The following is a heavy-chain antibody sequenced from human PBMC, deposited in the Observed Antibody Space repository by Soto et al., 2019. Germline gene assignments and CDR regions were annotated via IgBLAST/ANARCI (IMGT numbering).Heavy chain of an antibody. CDR3: ARKPETGTTVPFDY. CDR2: ISYDGSEK. Sequence: AGSLRLSCAVSGLTFSSYGMHSVRQAPGKGLEWVAVISYDGSEKYHADSVKGRFTISRDNSKNTLYLQMNSLRAEDTAVYYCARKPETGTTVPFDYWGQGTLVTVSS. J-gene: IGHJ4*02. D-gene: IGHD1-1*01. V-gene: IGHV3-30*03. CDR1: GLTFSSYG.